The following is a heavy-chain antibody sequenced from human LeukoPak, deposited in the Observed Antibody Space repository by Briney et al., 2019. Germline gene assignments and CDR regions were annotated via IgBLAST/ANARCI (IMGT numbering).Heavy chain of an antibody. CDR3: ANSYYSGTSCYHFDS. V-gene: IGHV4-39*01. J-gene: IGHJ4*02. CDR2: MSYSGST. Sequence: KPSETLSLTCTVSGGSISSSSYYWGWIRQPPGKGLEWIGSMSYSGSTYYNPSLKSRVIISVDTSKNQFSLKLRSVTAADTAVYYCANSYYSGTSCYHFDSWGQGTLVTVSS. CDR1: GGSISSSSYY. D-gene: IGHD2-2*01.